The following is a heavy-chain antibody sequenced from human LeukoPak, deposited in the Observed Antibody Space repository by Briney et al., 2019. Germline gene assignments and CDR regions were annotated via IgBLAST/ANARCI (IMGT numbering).Heavy chain of an antibody. CDR3: ARVSTYYDFWSGYSDPLDY. CDR2: IIPIFGTA. D-gene: IGHD3-3*01. Sequence: SVKVSCKASGGTFSSYAISWVRQAPGQGLEWMGGIIPIFGTANYAQKFQGRGTITADESTSTAYMELSSLRSEDTAVYYCARVSTYYDFWSGYSDPLDYWGQGTLVTVSS. V-gene: IGHV1-69*01. CDR1: GGTFSSYA. J-gene: IGHJ4*02.